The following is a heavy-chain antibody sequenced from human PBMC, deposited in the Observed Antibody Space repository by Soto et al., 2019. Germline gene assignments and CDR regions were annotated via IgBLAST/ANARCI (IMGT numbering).Heavy chain of an antibody. D-gene: IGHD1-1*01. CDR3: AHRRARENSNFNNWFDP. V-gene: IGHV2-5*02. CDR1: GFSLSTSGVG. Sequence: QITLKESGPTLVKPTQTLTLTCTFSGFSLSTSGVGVGWIRQPPGKALEWLALIYWDDDKRYSPSLKSRLTITKDPSKNQVVLTMTNVDPVDTATYYCAHRRARENSNFNNWFDPWGQGTLVTVSS. J-gene: IGHJ5*02. CDR2: IYWDDDK.